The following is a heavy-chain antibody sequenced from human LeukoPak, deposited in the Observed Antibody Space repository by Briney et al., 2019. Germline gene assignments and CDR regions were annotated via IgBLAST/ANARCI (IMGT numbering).Heavy chain of an antibody. D-gene: IGHD3-10*01. V-gene: IGHV1-24*01. CDR1: GYTLTELS. J-gene: IGHJ3*02. CDR3: ATAGSPSMVRGVPFDI. Sequence: ASVKVSCKVSGYTLTELSMHWVRQAPGKGLEWMGGFDPEDGETIYAQKFQGRVTMTEDTSTDTAYMELSSLRSEDTAVYYCATAGSPSMVRGVPFDIWGQGTMVTVSS. CDR2: FDPEDGET.